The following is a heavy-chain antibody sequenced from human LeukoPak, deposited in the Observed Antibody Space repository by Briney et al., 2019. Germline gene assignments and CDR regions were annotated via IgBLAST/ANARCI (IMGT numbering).Heavy chain of an antibody. V-gene: IGHV3-21*01. J-gene: IGHJ4*02. CDR1: AFTFSTYW. CDR3: ARDRVREKYYYDSSGYCDY. CDR2: ITGTSGKT. D-gene: IGHD3-22*01. Sequence: GGSLRLSCAASAFTFSTYWMTRVRQAPGKGLEWVSLITGTSGKTYYAASVKGRFTISRDNAKNSLYLQMNSLRAEDTAVYYCARDRVREKYYYDSSGYCDYWGQGTLVTVSS.